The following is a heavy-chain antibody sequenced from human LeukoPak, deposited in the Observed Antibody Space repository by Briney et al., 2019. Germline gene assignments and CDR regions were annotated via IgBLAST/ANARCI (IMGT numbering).Heavy chain of an antibody. Sequence: SETLSLTCAVSGGSISSGGYSWSWIRQPPGKGLEWIGYIYHSGSTYYNPSLKSRVTISVDWSKNQFSLKLSSVTAADTAVYYCASCIPPWYFDYWGQGTLVTVSS. CDR2: IYHSGST. D-gene: IGHD2-15*01. CDR3: ASCIPPWYFDY. V-gene: IGHV4-30-2*01. J-gene: IGHJ4*02. CDR1: GGSISSGGYS.